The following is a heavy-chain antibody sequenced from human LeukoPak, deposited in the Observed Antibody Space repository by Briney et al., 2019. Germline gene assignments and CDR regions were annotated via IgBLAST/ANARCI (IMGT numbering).Heavy chain of an antibody. Sequence: EASMKVSCKASGYIFTSYGISWVRQAPGQGLEWMGWISAYNGNTNYAQKLQGRVTMTTDTSTSTAYMELRSLRSDDTAVYYRARGSGFSSGWPNPPDYWGQGTLVTVSS. CDR3: ARGSGFSSGWPNPPDY. CDR1: GYIFTSYG. CDR2: ISAYNGNT. J-gene: IGHJ4*02. D-gene: IGHD6-19*01. V-gene: IGHV1-18*01.